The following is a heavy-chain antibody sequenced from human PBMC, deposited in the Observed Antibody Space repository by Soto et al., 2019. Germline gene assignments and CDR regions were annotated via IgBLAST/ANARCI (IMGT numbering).Heavy chain of an antibody. V-gene: IGHV4-59*01. CDR1: GGSISSYY. J-gene: IGHJ6*02. D-gene: IGHD6-19*01. CDR2: IYYSGST. CDR3: AGQLRDNYYYYGMDV. Sequence: SETLSLTCTVSGGSISSYYWSWIRQPPGKGLEWIGYIYYSGSTNYNPSLKSRVTISVDTSKNQFSLKLSSVTAADTAVYYCAGQLRDNYYYYGMDVWGQGTTVTVSS.